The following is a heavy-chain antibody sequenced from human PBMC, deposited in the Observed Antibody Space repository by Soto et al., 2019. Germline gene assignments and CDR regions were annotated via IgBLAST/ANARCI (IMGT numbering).Heavy chain of an antibody. J-gene: IGHJ4*02. CDR2: VYWNDAK. CDR3: AHINTSGYYFDY. D-gene: IGHD6-25*01. V-gene: IGHV2-5*01. Sequence: GSGPTLVNPTQTLTLTCTFSGFSLSTSQVGVGWIRQPPGKALAWLAHVYWNDAKFYSLSLKTRLTITKDTSKNQVVLTMTNMEPVDTATYFCAHINTSGYYFDYWGQGALVTVSS. CDR1: GFSLSTSQVG.